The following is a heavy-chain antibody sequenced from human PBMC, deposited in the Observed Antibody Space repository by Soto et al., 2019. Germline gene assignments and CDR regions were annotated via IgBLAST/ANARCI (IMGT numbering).Heavy chain of an antibody. Sequence: QVQLQQWGAGLLKPSETLSLTCAVYGGSFRGYHWSWIRQPPGKGLEWIGEINHSGSTTYSPSLKSRVIISLETSKNHFSLILTSVTAADTAVYYCARGLSSSATFYHYYGMDVWGQGTTVTVSS. CDR1: GGSFRGYH. D-gene: IGHD6-6*01. V-gene: IGHV4-34*01. CDR3: ARGLSSSATFYHYYGMDV. CDR2: INHSGST. J-gene: IGHJ6*02.